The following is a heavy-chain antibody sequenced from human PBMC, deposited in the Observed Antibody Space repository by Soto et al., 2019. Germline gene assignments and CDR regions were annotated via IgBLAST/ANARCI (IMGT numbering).Heavy chain of an antibody. Sequence: GGSLRLSCSASGFIFSSYTMGWVRLTPGKGLEWVSSIFAGSGGSDYTDSVRGRFSISRDNLKNELYLQMNSLRAEDTAVYYCAKEVGELSYYYYGMDAWGQGTTVTVSS. D-gene: IGHD3-16*02. V-gene: IGHV3-23*01. CDR1: GFIFSSYT. CDR2: IFAGSGGS. J-gene: IGHJ6*02. CDR3: AKEVGELSYYYYGMDA.